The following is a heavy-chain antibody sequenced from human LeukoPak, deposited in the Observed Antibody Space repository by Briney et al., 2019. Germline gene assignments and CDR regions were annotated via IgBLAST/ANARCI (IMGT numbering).Heavy chain of an antibody. J-gene: IGHJ5*02. CDR1: GYTFTSYG. D-gene: IGHD6-19*01. V-gene: IGHV1-18*01. CDR2: ISAYNGNT. Sequence: ASVKVSCKASGYTFTSYGISWVRQAPGQGLEWMGWISAYNGNTNYAQKLQGRVTMTTDTSTSTAYMELRSLRSDDTAVYYCARDHRIAVAGPFDPWGQGTLVTVSS. CDR3: ARDHRIAVAGPFDP.